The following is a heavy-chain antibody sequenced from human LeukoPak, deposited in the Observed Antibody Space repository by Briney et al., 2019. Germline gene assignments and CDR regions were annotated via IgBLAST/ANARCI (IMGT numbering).Heavy chain of an antibody. CDR2: ISGSDSST. J-gene: IGHJ4*02. V-gene: IGHV3-23*01. CDR3: AKVPQKFRGLIDY. CDR1: GFSFSNYA. Sequence: GESLRLSCAASGFSFSNYAMSWVRQAPGKGLEWVSAISGSDSSTYYADSVKGRFTISRDNSKNTLYLQMNSLRAEDTAVYYCAKVPQKFRGLIDYWGQGTLVTVSS. D-gene: IGHD3-10*01.